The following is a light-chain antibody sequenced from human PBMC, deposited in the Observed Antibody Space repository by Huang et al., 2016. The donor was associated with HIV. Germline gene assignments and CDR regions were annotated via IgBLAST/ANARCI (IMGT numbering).Light chain of an antibody. J-gene: IGKJ2*01. CDR1: QGISSH. Sequence: IQLTQSPSSLSASVGDRVTITCRASQGISSHFAWYQQKLGKAPNLLIYAASTLQSGVPSRFSGSGSGTDFTLTISSLQPEDFATYYCLHHNSFPRKYTFGQGTKLDIK. CDR2: AAS. V-gene: IGKV1-9*01. CDR3: LHHNSFPRKYT.